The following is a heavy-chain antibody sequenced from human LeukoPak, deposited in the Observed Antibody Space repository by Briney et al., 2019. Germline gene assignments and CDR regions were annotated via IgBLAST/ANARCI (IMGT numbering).Heavy chain of an antibody. J-gene: IGHJ5*02. CDR3: ARGRAAAGTSWFDP. D-gene: IGHD6-13*01. CDR1: GYTFTSYD. V-gene: IGHV1-8*01. Sequence: ASVKVSCKASGYTFTSYDINWVRQATGQGLEWMGWMNPNSGNTGYAQKFQGRVTMTRNTSISTAYMELSSLGSEDTAVYYCARGRAAAGTSWFDPWGQGTLVTVSS. CDR2: MNPNSGNT.